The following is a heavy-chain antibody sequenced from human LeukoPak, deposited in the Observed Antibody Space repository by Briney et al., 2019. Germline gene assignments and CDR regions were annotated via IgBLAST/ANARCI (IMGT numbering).Heavy chain of an antibody. Sequence: GGSLRLSCAASGFTFSSYGMNWVRQAPGKGLEWVSSVSSSSSYIYYADSVKGRFTISRDNAKNSLYLQMNSLRAEDTAVYYCAREGPFGDLDYWGQGTLVTVSS. CDR3: AREGPFGDLDY. V-gene: IGHV3-21*04. D-gene: IGHD3-10*01. J-gene: IGHJ4*02. CDR2: VSSSSSYI. CDR1: GFTFSSYG.